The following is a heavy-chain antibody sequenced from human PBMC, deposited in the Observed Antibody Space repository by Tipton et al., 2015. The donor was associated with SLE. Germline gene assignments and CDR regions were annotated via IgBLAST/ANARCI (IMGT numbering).Heavy chain of an antibody. CDR3: ARRDYSGPRGYAPLFES. CDR1: GFTFSSYW. Sequence: RSLRLSCAASGFTFSSYWLSWVRQAPGKGLEWVADIRYDESYKYCADSVKGRFTISRDNSKNTLYLQMDTLRAEDTARYYCARRDYSGPRGYAPLFESWGQGTLVTVSS. V-gene: IGHV3-33*08. J-gene: IGHJ4*02. CDR2: IRYDESYK. D-gene: IGHD3-22*01.